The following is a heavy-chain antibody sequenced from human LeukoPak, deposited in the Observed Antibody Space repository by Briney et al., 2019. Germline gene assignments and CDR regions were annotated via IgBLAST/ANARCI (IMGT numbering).Heavy chain of an antibody. V-gene: IGHV4-34*01. Sequence: SETLSLTCAVYGGSFSGYYWSWIRQPPGKGLEWIGEVNHSGSTNYNPSLKSRVTISVDTSKNQFSLKLGSVTAADTAVYYCARGDLIVFDAFDIWGQGTMVTVSS. CDR1: GGSFSGYY. J-gene: IGHJ3*02. CDR3: ARGDLIVFDAFDI. CDR2: VNHSGST. D-gene: IGHD3-22*01.